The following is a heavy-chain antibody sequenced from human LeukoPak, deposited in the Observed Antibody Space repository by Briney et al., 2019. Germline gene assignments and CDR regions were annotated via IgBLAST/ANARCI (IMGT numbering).Heavy chain of an antibody. CDR2: ISSSSSYI. J-gene: IGHJ3*02. D-gene: IGHD4-23*01. V-gene: IGHV3-21*01. CDR3: ARGGYGGDLAFDI. CDR1: GFTFSSYS. Sequence: GGSLRLSCAASGFTFSSYSMNWARQAPGKGLEWVSSISSSSSYIYYADSVKGRFTISRDNAKNSLYLQMNSLRAEDTAVYYCARGGYGGDLAFDIWGQGTMVTVSS.